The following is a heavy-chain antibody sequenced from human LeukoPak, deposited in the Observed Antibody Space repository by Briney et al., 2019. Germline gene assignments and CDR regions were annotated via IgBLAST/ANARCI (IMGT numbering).Heavy chain of an antibody. CDR1: GGTFSSYA. J-gene: IGHJ4*02. D-gene: IGHD5-12*01. Sequence: ASVKVSCKASGGTFSSYAISWVRQAPGKGLEWMGGFDPEDGETIYAQKFQGRVTMTEDTSTDTAYMELSSLRSEDTAVYYCATDGREAFGGGYDYWGQGTLVTVSS. CDR2: FDPEDGET. V-gene: IGHV1-24*01. CDR3: ATDGREAFGGGYDY.